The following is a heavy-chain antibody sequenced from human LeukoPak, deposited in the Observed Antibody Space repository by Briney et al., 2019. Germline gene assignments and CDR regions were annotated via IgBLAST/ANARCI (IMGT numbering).Heavy chain of an antibody. CDR3: ARSPGNWNFFDY. Sequence: GGSLRLSCAASGFTFSSNYMSWVRQAPGKGLEWVSVIYSDGSTYYADSVKGRFTISRDNSKNTLYLQMSSRGAEDTAVSYCARSPGNWNFFDYWGQGTLDTVSS. J-gene: IGHJ4*02. CDR2: IYSDGST. V-gene: IGHV3-66*01. CDR1: GFTFSSNY. D-gene: IGHD1-1*01.